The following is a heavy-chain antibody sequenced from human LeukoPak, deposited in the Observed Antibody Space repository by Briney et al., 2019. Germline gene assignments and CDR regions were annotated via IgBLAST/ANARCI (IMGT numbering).Heavy chain of an antibody. CDR2: IKQDGREK. CDR1: GFTFSSYA. D-gene: IGHD5-24*01. V-gene: IGHV3-7*01. CDR3: ARLRNYAFDI. J-gene: IGHJ3*02. Sequence: SGGSLRLSCAASGFTFSSYAMTWVRQAPGKGLEWVANIKQDGREKYYVDSVKGRFTISRDNAKNSLYLQVNSLRAEDTAVYYCARLRNYAFDIWGQGTMVTVSS.